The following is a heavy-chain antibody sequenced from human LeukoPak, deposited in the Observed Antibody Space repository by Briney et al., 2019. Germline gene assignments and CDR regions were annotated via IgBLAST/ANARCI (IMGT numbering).Heavy chain of an antibody. J-gene: IGHJ4*02. D-gene: IGHD3-10*01. CDR2: MKPNSGET. V-gene: IGHV1-8*03. CDR1: GYTFTSYD. Sequence: ASAKVSCKASGYTFTSYDINWVRQTTGEGLEWMGWMKPNSGETGYVQKFQGRVTITRDTSLSTAYMELSSLRSEDTAVYYCARVNTMVRGVINFHALGYWGQGTLVTVSS. CDR3: ARVNTMVRGVINFHALGY.